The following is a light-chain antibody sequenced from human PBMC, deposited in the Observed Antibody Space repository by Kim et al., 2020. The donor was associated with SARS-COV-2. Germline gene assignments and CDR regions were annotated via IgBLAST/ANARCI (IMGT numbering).Light chain of an antibody. CDR3: QVWHSGTDLYV. J-gene: IGLJ1*01. CDR2: YDS. Sequence: APGKTATITGGGNDIGSKSVHWYQQKPGQAPLLVIYYDSDRPSGIPERFSGSNSGNTATLTISRVEAGDEADYYCQVWHSGTDLYVFGTGTKVTVL. CDR1: DIGSKS. V-gene: IGLV3-21*04.